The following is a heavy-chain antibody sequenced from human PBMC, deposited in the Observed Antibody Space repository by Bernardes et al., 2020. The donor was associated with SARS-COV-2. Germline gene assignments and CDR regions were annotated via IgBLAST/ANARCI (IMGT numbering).Heavy chain of an antibody. V-gene: IGHV3-13*04. CDR3: ARASAGGYYYYHGLDV. Sequence: GGSLRLSCVASGFTLSRFDMHWVRQPTGKGLEWVSSIGTAGDVYYPGSVKGRFTISREHAKNSLYLHINSLRAGDTAVYYCARASAGGYYYYHGLDVWGQGTTVTVSS. CDR1: GFTLSRFD. J-gene: IGHJ6*02. D-gene: IGHD3-16*01. CDR2: IGTAGDV.